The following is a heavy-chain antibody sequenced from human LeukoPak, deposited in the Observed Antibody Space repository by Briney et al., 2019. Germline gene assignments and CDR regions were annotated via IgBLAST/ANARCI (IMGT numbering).Heavy chain of an antibody. CDR2: IKPDTGGT. V-gene: IGHV1-2*02. Sequence: ASVKVSCKASGYSFIGHYMHWVRQAPGQGLEWLGWIKPDTGGTLYAPKFQGRVTMTRGSSINTAYMDLNILTSDDTAVYYCARVGGGAAAVVFDFWGQGTMVTASS. D-gene: IGHD2-15*01. CDR3: ARVGGGAAAVVFDF. CDR1: GYSFIGHY. J-gene: IGHJ3*01.